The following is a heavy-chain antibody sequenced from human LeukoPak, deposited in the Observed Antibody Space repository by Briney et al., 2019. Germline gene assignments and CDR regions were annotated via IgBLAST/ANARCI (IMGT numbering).Heavy chain of an antibody. V-gene: IGHV3-48*04. CDR2: ISSSSSTI. J-gene: IGHJ4*02. CDR3: ARDSSPSYGSSGYRPSDFDY. CDR1: GFTFSSYS. D-gene: IGHD3-22*01. Sequence: GGSLRLSCAASGFTFSSYSMNWVRQAPGKGLEWVSYISSSSSTIYYADSVKGRFTISRDNAKNSLYLQMNSLRAEDTAVYYCARDSSPSYGSSGYRPSDFDYWGQGTLVTVSS.